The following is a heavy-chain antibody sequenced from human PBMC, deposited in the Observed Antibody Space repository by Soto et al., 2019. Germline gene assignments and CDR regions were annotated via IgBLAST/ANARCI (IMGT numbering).Heavy chain of an antibody. D-gene: IGHD1-26*01. Sequence: GGSLRLSCEPSGLTFSDHSMNWVRQAAGKGLEWVSYISSSGTIIFHADSVKGRFTISRDNAKNSLYLQMNSLRDEDTAVYYCARNRVGVGFDYWGQGTLVTVSS. CDR2: ISSSGTII. V-gene: IGHV3-48*02. J-gene: IGHJ4*02. CDR3: ARNRVGVGFDY. CDR1: GLTFSDHS.